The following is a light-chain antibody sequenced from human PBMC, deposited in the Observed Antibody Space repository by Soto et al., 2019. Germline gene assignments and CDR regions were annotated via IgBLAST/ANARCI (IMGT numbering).Light chain of an antibody. CDR1: QSISTW. V-gene: IGKV1-5*01. J-gene: IGKJ1*01. CDR2: EAS. Sequence: DIQMTQSPSTLSASVGDRVTITCRASQSISTWLAWYQQKPGKAPKVLIYEASKLGSGVPSRFSGSGSGTEFTLTISTLQPDDVATYYCQQYNSYQWTFGQGTKVDIK. CDR3: QQYNSYQWT.